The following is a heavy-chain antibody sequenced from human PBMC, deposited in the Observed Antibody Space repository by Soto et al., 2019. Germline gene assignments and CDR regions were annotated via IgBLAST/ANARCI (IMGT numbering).Heavy chain of an antibody. Sequence: GGSLRLSCAASGFTFSSYAMSWVRQAPGKGLEWVSAISGSGGSTYYADSVKGRLTISRDNSKNTLYLQMNSLRAEDTAVYYCAKRRYYGSGTFDYWGQGTLVTVSS. D-gene: IGHD3-10*01. CDR3: AKRRYYGSGTFDY. V-gene: IGHV3-23*01. J-gene: IGHJ4*02. CDR2: ISGSGGST. CDR1: GFTFSSYA.